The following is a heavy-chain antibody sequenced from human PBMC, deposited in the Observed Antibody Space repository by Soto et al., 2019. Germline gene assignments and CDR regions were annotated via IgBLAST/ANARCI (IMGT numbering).Heavy chain of an antibody. J-gene: IGHJ4*02. CDR2: INHSGST. V-gene: IGHV4-34*01. D-gene: IGHD3-22*01. Sequence: NPSETLSLTCAVYGGSFSGYYWSWIRQPPGKGLEWIGEINHSGSTNYNPSLKSRVTISVDTSKNQFSLKLSSVTAADTAVYYCARAIYDERGYWGQGTLVTVSS. CDR1: GGSFSGYY. CDR3: ARAIYDERGY.